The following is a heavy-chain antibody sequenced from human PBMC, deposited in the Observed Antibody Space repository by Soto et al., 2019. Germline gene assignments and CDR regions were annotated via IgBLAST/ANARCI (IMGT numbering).Heavy chain of an antibody. Sequence: GGSLRLSCAASGFTFSDYYMSWIRQAPGKGLEWVSYISSSGSSIYYADSVKGRFTISRDNAKNSLYLQMNSLRAEDTAVYYCARGGNYDFWSAQRAFDTWGQGTMVTVSS. D-gene: IGHD3-3*01. V-gene: IGHV3-11*01. CDR2: ISSSGSSI. CDR3: ARGGNYDFWSAQRAFDT. CDR1: GFTFSDYY. J-gene: IGHJ3*02.